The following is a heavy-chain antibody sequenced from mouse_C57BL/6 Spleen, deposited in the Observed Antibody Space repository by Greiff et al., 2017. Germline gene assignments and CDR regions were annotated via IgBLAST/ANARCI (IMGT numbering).Heavy chain of an antibody. CDR3: ARQLIITTVVDRYCDC. D-gene: IGHD1-1*01. CDR1: GYTFTSYW. V-gene: IGHV1-69*01. Sequence: QVQLQKPGAELVMPGASVKLSCKASGYTFTSYWMHWVKQRPGQGLAWIGEIDPSDSYTTYNQKFKGKSTLTVDKSSRTAYMQVSSLTSEYSAVYYCARQLIITTVVDRYCDCWGQGTTLTVSS. CDR2: IDPSDSYT. J-gene: IGHJ2*01.